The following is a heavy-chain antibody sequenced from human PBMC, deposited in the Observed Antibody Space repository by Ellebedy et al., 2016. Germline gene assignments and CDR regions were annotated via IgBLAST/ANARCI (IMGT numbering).Heavy chain of an antibody. D-gene: IGHD3-10*01. CDR3: ARGFLGFGLGSYPDY. J-gene: IGHJ4*02. Sequence: DSVKGRFTISKDNSKNTLYLQMNSLRPEDTAVYYCARGFLGFGLGSYPDYWGQGALVTVSS. V-gene: IGHV3-30*01.